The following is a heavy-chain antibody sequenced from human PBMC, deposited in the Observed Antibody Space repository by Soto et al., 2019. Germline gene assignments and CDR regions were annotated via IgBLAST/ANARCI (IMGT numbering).Heavy chain of an antibody. CDR1: GFTFISYA. CDR3: AKGLAAPIDY. CDR2: ISGSGGST. V-gene: IGHV3-23*01. D-gene: IGHD6-13*01. J-gene: IGHJ4*02. Sequence: GGSLRLSCGASGFTFISYAMSWVRQAPGKGLEWVSAISGSGGSTYYADSVKGRFTISRGNSKNTLYLQMNSLRAEDTAVYYCAKGLAAPIDYWGQGTLVTVSS.